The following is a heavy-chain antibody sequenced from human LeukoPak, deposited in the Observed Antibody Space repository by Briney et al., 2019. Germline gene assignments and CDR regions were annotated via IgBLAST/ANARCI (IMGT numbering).Heavy chain of an antibody. V-gene: IGHV4-34*01. Sequence: SETLSLTCAVYGGSLSGYYWSWIRQPPGKGLEWIGEINHSGSTNYNPSLKSRVTISVDTSKNQFSLKLSSVTAADTAVYYCARVGNDYGGNPGDYWGQGTLVTVSS. D-gene: IGHD4-23*01. CDR1: GGSLSGYY. J-gene: IGHJ4*02. CDR2: INHSGST. CDR3: ARVGNDYGGNPGDY.